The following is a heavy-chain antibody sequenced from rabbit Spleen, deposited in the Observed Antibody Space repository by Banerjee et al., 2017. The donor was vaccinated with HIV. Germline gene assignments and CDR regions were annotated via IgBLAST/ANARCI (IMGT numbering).Heavy chain of an antibody. Sequence: QQQLEESGGGLVKPGGTLTLTCKASGIDFSSYYYMCWVRQAPGKGLEWIGCIYIGSVTTDYASWVNGRFTISSDSAQNTVDLKMNSLTAADTATYFCARVSETSGWGEDLWGPGTLVTVS. V-gene: IGHV1S43*01. CDR1: GIDFSSYYY. CDR3: ARVSETSGWGEDL. J-gene: IGHJ6*01. CDR2: IYIGSVTT. D-gene: IGHD4-1*01.